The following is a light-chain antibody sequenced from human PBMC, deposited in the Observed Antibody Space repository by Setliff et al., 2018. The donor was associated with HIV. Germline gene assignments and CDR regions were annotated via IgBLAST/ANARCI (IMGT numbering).Light chain of an antibody. CDR2: DVS. CDR1: SSDVGVYNY. CDR3: SSYTYTSSTPLYV. V-gene: IGLV2-14*03. J-gene: IGLJ1*01. Sequence: LTQPASVSGSPGQSITISCTRTSSDVGVYNYVSWYQQHPGKAPKLMISDVSNRPSGVSNRFSGSKSGNTASLTISGLQAEDEADYYCSSYTYTSSTPLYVFGTGTKGTVL.